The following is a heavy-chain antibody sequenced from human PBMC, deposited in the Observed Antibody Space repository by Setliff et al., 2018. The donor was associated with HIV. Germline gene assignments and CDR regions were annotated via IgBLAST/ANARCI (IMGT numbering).Heavy chain of an antibody. CDR3: ASCMAGHYYYYMD. CDR2: ISAYNGKT. CDR1: GFPFSSYG. Sequence: GSVKVSCKASGFPFSSYGISWVRQAPGQGLEWMGWISAYNGKTEYAQNFQGRVTMTTDISTSTAWTSTSTAYMELRSLRSDDTAVYYCASCMAGHYYYYMD. V-gene: IGHV1-18*01. D-gene: IGHD6-19*01. J-gene: IGHJ6*03.